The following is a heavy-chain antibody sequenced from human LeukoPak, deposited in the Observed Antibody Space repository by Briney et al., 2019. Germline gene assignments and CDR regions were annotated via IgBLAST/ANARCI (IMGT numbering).Heavy chain of an antibody. D-gene: IGHD3-16*02. CDR2: IYVTGT. Sequence: SETLSLTCTVSGGSIGTYYWSWVRQSLGTGLEWIGYIYVTGTRYNPYLQSRVTISVDRSRNQFFLKMTSVTAADTAVYYCARHIGGGIEDMDVWGRGTKVTVS. CDR3: ARHIGGGIEDMDV. J-gene: IGHJ6*03. V-gene: IGHV4-59*08. CDR1: GGSIGTYY.